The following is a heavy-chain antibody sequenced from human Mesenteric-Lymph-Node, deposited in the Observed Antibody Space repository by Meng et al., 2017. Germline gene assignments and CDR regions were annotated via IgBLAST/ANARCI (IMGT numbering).Heavy chain of an antibody. D-gene: IGHD3-22*01. Sequence: ASVKVSCKASGYTFTSYDINWVRQATGQGLEWMGWMNPNSGNTGYAQKFQGRVTMTRDTSISTAYMELSRLRSDDTAVYYCAKLIDSSGYYYSWCCGGSQEYYFDYWGQGTLVTVSS. CDR3: AKLIDSSGYYYSWCCGGSQEYYFDY. V-gene: IGHV1-8*01. J-gene: IGHJ4*02. CDR1: GYTFTSYD. CDR2: MNPNSGNT.